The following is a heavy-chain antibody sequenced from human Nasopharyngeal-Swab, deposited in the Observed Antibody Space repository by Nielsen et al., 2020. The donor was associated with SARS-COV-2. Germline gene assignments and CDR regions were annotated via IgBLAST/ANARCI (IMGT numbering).Heavy chain of an antibody. CDR2: ISGSGGST. V-gene: IGHV3-23*01. Sequence: GESLKISCAASGFTFSSYAMSRVRQAPGKGLEWVSAISGSGGSTYYADSVKGRFTISRDNSKNTLYLQMNSLRAEDTAVYYCAKVWFGELGLYYFDYWGQGTLVTVSS. CDR1: GFTFSSYA. D-gene: IGHD3-10*01. J-gene: IGHJ4*02. CDR3: AKVWFGELGLYYFDY.